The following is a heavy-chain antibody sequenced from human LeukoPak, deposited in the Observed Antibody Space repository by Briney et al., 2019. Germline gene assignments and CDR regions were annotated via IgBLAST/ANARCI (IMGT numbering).Heavy chain of an antibody. V-gene: IGHV3-53*01. CDR1: GFTVSSNY. Sequence: GGSLRLSCAASGFTVSSNYMSWVRQAPGKGLEWVSVIYIGGTTYYADSVRGRSTISRDNSKNTLYLQMNSLRAEDTAVYYCARGDGYNFFDYWGQGTLVTVSS. J-gene: IGHJ4*02. CDR2: IYIGGTT. D-gene: IGHD5-24*01. CDR3: ARGDGYNFFDY.